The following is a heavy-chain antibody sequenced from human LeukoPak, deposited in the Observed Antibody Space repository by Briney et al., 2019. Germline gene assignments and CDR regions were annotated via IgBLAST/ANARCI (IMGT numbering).Heavy chain of an antibody. V-gene: IGHV3-9*01. CDR3: AKDQGDTMVRGPILAS. D-gene: IGHD3-10*01. J-gene: IGHJ4*02. Sequence: QTGGSLRLSCAASGFTFDVYAMHWVRQAPGKGLEWVSGISWNSGSIGYADSVKGRFTISRDNAKNSLYPQMNSLRAEDTALYYCAKDQGDTMVRGPILASWGQGTLVTVSS. CDR2: ISWNSGSI. CDR1: GFTFDVYA.